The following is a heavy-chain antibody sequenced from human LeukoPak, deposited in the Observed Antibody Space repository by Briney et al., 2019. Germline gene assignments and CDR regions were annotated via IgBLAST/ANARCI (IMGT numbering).Heavy chain of an antibody. Sequence: GGSLRLSCTASGFTFGDYAMSWFRQAPGKGLEWVSVMYSGGKTYYADSVKGRFTISRDNSKNTLHLQMNSLRAEDTAVYYCVREGYNNTWYRSWGQGTLVTVSS. CDR1: GFTFGDYA. CDR3: VREGYNNTWYRS. V-gene: IGHV3-53*01. CDR2: MYSGGKT. D-gene: IGHD6-13*01. J-gene: IGHJ5*02.